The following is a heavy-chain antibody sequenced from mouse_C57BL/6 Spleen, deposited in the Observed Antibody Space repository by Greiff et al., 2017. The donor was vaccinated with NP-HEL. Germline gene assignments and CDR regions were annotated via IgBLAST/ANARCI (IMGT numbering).Heavy chain of an antibody. Sequence: EVKLMESEGGLVQPGSSMKLSCTASGFTFSDYYMAWVRQVPEKGLEWVANINYDGSSTYYLDSLKSRFIISRDNAKNILYLQMSSLKSEDTATYYCARDDSNWYFDVWGTGTTVTVSS. V-gene: IGHV5-16*01. J-gene: IGHJ1*03. CDR3: ARDDSNWYFDV. CDR1: GFTFSDYY. CDR2: INYDGSST.